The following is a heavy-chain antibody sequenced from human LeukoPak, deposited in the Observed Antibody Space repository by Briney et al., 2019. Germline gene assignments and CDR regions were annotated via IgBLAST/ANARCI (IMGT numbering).Heavy chain of an antibody. Sequence: APVKVSCKASGYTFTSNYIHWVRQAPGQGLEWMGMIYPRDGSTSYAQKFQGRVTVTRDTSTSTVHMELSGLRSEDTAVYYCGRPLQRGSWTQRALDYWGQGTLVTVSS. CDR1: GYTFTSNY. V-gene: IGHV1-46*01. D-gene: IGHD3-10*01. CDR3: GRPLQRGSWTQRALDY. CDR2: IYPRDGST. J-gene: IGHJ4*02.